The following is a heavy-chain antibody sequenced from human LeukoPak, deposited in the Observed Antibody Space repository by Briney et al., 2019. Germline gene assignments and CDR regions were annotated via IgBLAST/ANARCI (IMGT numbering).Heavy chain of an antibody. D-gene: IGHD1-26*01. CDR2: IKYDGREK. Sequence: GSLRLSCAATGFTFSNYWMSWFRQAPGKGLEWVANIKYDGREKQYVDSVKGRFTISRGNAKNSLFLQMNSLRAEDTAVYYCARYLNSGPEDFWGQGTLVTVSS. J-gene: IGHJ4*02. CDR1: GFTFSNYW. CDR3: ARYLNSGPEDF. V-gene: IGHV3-7*01.